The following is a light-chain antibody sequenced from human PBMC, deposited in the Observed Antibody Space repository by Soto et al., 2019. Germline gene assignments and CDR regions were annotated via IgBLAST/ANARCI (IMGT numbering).Light chain of an antibody. CDR3: AAWDDSLNGFYV. Sequence: QSVLTQPASVSGSPEQSITISCTGTSSDVGSYNLVSWYQQYPGKAPKLIIYESSERPSGISNRFSGSKSGNTASLAISGLQSEDEADYYCAAWDDSLNGFYVFGTGTKVTVL. CDR2: ESS. V-gene: IGLV2-14*02. J-gene: IGLJ1*01. CDR1: SSDVGSYNL.